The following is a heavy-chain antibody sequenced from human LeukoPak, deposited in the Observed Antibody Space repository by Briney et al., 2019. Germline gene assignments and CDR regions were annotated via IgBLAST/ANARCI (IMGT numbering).Heavy chain of an antibody. J-gene: IGHJ3*02. D-gene: IGHD5-24*01. CDR1: GGSISSSDYY. Sequence: PSETLSLTCTVSGGSISSSDYYWGWTRQPPGKGLEWIGSIYYSGSTYYNPSLKSRVTISVDTSKNQFSLKLSSVTAADTAVYYCARRMATMLAFDIWGQGTMVTVSS. CDR3: ARRMATMLAFDI. CDR2: IYYSGST. V-gene: IGHV4-39*01.